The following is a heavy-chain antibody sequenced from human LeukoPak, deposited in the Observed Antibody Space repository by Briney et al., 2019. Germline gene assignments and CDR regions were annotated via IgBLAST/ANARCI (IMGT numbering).Heavy chain of an antibody. D-gene: IGHD6-6*01. J-gene: IGHJ6*03. Sequence: GASVKVSCKASGGTFSSYAISWVRQAPGQGLEWMGGIIPIFGTANYAQKFQGRVTITTDESTSTAYMELSSLRSEDTAVYYCARDREAARPVAGYYYYYMDVWGKGTTVTVSS. V-gene: IGHV1-69*05. CDR3: ARDREAARPVAGYYYYYMDV. CDR2: IIPIFGTA. CDR1: GGTFSSYA.